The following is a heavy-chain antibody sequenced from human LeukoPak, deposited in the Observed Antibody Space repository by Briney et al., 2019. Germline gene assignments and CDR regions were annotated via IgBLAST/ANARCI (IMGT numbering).Heavy chain of an antibody. CDR1: GGSFSGYY. D-gene: IGHD3-3*01. J-gene: IGHJ5*02. CDR3: AREAVTIFALVRTQTTKRPHRFDP. Sequence: SETLSLTCDVYGGSFSGYYWSWTRQPPGKGLEWIGEINHSGSTTYNPSLKSRVTISVDTPKNQFSLKLSSVTAADTAVYYCAREAVTIFALVRTQTTKRPHRFDPWGQGTLVTVSS. CDR2: INHSGST. V-gene: IGHV4-34*01.